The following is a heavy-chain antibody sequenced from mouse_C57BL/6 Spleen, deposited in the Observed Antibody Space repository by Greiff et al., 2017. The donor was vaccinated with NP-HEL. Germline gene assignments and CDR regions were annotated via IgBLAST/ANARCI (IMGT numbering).Heavy chain of an antibody. D-gene: IGHD1-1*01. CDR2: IWGDGST. CDR3: AEGGEDDDGPHWYFDV. CDR1: GFSLTSYG. Sequence: QVQLQQSGPGLVAPSQSLSITCTVSGFSLTSYGVSWVRQPPGKGLEWLGVIWGDGSTNYHSALISRLSISKDNSKSQVFLKLNSLQTDDTATYYCAEGGEDDDGPHWYFDVWGTGTTVTVSS. V-gene: IGHV2-3*01. J-gene: IGHJ1*03.